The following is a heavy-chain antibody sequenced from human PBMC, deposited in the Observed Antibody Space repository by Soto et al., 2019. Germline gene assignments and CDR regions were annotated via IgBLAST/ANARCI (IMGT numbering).Heavy chain of an antibody. CDR2: IWYDGSNK. D-gene: IGHD5-12*01. CDR3: ARGRDCYNYPAAFDI. Sequence: QVQLVESGGGVVQPGRSLRLSCAASGFTFSSYGMHWVRQAPGKGLEWVAVIWYDGSNKYYADSVKGRFTISRDNSKNTLYLQMNSLRAEDTAVYYCARGRDCYNYPAAFDIWGQGTMVTVSS. CDR1: GFTFSSYG. V-gene: IGHV3-33*01. J-gene: IGHJ3*02.